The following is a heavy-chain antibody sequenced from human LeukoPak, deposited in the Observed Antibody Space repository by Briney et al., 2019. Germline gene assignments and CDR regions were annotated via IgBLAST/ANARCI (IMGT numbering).Heavy chain of an antibody. Sequence: SETLSLTCTVSGGSISSSSYYWGWIRQPPGKGLEWIGSIYYSGSTYYNPSLKSRVTISVDTSKNQFSLKLSSVTAADTAVYYCARAGGYSGYVGCWGQGTLVTVSS. CDR2: IYYSGST. J-gene: IGHJ4*02. CDR3: ARAGGYSGYVGC. CDR1: GGSISSSSYY. D-gene: IGHD5-12*01. V-gene: IGHV4-39*07.